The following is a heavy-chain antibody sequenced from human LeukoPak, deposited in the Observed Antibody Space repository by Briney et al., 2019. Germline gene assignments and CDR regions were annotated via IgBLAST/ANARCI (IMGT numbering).Heavy chain of an antibody. J-gene: IGHJ4*02. V-gene: IGHV4-34*01. CDR1: GGSFSGYH. D-gene: IGHD4-17*01. CDR3: ARRCVTVTTVLDFDY. CDR2: INHSGST. Sequence: SETLSLTCAVYGGSFSGYHWSWIRQPPGKGLEWIGEINHSGSTNYNPSLKSRVTISVDTSKNQFSLKLSSVTAADTAVYYCARRCVTVTTVLDFDYWGQGTLVTVSS.